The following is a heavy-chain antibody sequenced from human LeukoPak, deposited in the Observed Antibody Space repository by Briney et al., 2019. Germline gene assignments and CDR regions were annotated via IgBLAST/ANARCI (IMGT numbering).Heavy chain of an antibody. CDR2: ISDSGDST. Sequence: GGSLRLSCAASGFTFNYYAMSWVRQAPGEGLEWVSIISDSGDSTYYADSVRGRFTISRDNSKNTLYLQMNSLRPEDTALYYCVKEGRYCGSSSCYDYWGQGTRVTVSS. V-gene: IGHV3-23*01. D-gene: IGHD2-2*01. CDR1: GFTFNYYA. J-gene: IGHJ4*02. CDR3: VKEGRYCGSSSCYDY.